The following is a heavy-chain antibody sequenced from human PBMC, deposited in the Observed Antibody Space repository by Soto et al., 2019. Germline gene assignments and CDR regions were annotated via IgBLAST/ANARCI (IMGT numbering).Heavy chain of an antibody. J-gene: IGHJ4*02. Sequence: QVQLVESGGGVVQPGRSLRLSCAASGFTFSSYGMHWVRQAPGKGLEWVAVISYDGSNKYYADSVKGRFTISRDNSKNTLYLQMNSLRAEDTAVYYCAKVGIAADCTGPGGIDYWGQGPKVTVSS. V-gene: IGHV3-30*18. D-gene: IGHD6-13*01. CDR1: GFTFSSYG. CDR3: AKVGIAADCTGPGGIDY. CDR2: ISYDGSNK.